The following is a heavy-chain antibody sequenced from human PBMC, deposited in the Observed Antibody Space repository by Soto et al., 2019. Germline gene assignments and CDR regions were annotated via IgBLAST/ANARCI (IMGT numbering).Heavy chain of an antibody. J-gene: IGHJ5*02. Sequence: PSDTLSLTCAVSGGSISRGGYSWSWIRPPPGKGLEWIGYIYHSGSTYYNPSLKSRVTISVDRSKNQFSLKLNFFTAADTAVYYCARGGGDYDFWTGPQAIDPWGKGTLVTVSS. V-gene: IGHV4-30-2*02. CDR2: IYHSGST. CDR1: GGSISRGGYS. D-gene: IGHD3-3*01. CDR3: ARGGGDYDFWTGPQAIDP.